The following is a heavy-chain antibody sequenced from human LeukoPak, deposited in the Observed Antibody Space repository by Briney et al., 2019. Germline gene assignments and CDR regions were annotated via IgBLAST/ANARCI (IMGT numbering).Heavy chain of an antibody. CDR3: ARLGAGPTYYDFWSGYPSFYFDY. Sequence: PSETLSLTCTVSGGSTSSSNYYWGWIRQPPGKGLEWIGGIHYSGNTYYNPSLKSRVTISIDTSKNQFSLKLSSVTAADTAVYYCARLGAGPTYYDFWSGYPSFYFDYWGQGTLVTVSS. CDR2: IHYSGNT. V-gene: IGHV4-39*01. D-gene: IGHD3-3*01. J-gene: IGHJ4*02. CDR1: GGSTSSSNYY.